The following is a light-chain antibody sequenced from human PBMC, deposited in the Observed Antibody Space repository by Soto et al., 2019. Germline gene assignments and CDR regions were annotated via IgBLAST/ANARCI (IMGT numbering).Light chain of an antibody. CDR1: SSNIGSNA. Sequence: QSSLTQPPSASGTPGQRVSISCSGSSSNIGSNAVHWYQQFPGTAPRLLIYRDSQRPSGVPDRFSGSKSGTSASLVISGLQSEDEADYYCAAWNDSPYLWVFGGGTQLTVL. V-gene: IGLV1-44*01. J-gene: IGLJ3*02. CDR3: AAWNDSPYLWV. CDR2: RDS.